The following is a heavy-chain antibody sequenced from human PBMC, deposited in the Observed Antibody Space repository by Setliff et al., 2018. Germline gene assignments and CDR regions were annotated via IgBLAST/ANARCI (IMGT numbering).Heavy chain of an antibody. CDR1: GGSISSGNYY. CDR2: IHGTEGT. D-gene: IGHD3-10*01. Sequence: SETLSLTCTVSGGSISSGNYYWSWVRQSADRGLEWIGHIHGTEGTHYNPSLESRVTISRDKSPNQFSLMLRSVTAADTALYYCARGYYNGRGYYYLPCSFDSWGRGIVVTVPQ. V-gene: IGHV4-61*09. J-gene: IGHJ4*02. CDR3: ARGYYNGRGYYYLPCSFDS.